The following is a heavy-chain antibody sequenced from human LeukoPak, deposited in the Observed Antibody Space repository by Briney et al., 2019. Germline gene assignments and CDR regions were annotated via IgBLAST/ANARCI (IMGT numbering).Heavy chain of an antibody. CDR3: AKPGEPSNYFFDY. CDR2: VGVNGRST. D-gene: IGHD2-21*01. Sequence: GGSLRLSCTASGFTFGTYDMSWVRQAPGKGLEWVSTVGVNGRSTYYADSVKGRFAISRDDSKNTLYLQMNGLRAEDTALYYCAKPGEPSNYFFDYWGQGALVTVSS. J-gene: IGHJ4*02. CDR1: GFTFGTYD. V-gene: IGHV3-23*05.